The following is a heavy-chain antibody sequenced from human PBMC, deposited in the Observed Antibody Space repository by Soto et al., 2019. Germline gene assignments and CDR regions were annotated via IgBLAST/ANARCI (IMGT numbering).Heavy chain of an antibody. CDR3: AREHRSGPYYYGLDV. V-gene: IGHV3-72*01. J-gene: IGHJ6*02. CDR2: TRNKANSYTT. Sequence: PWGSLRLSCAASGFTFSDQFMDWVRQAPGKGLEWVGRTRNKANSYTTEYAASVKGRFTISRDDSKNSLYLQMNSLKTEDTAVYYCAREHRSGPYYYGLDVWGRGTTVTVSS. CDR1: GFTFSDQF. D-gene: IGHD2-15*01.